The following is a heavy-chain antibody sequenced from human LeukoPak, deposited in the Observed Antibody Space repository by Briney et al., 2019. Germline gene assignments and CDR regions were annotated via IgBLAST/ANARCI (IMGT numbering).Heavy chain of an antibody. CDR1: GGSVTTYY. CDR2: IYSSGST. Sequence: TSETLSLTCTVSGGSVTTYYWTWIRQPPGKGLEWIGYIYSSGSTNYNPSLKSRVTISVDTSKNQVSLRLNSVTAADTAVYYCARASQPGYCSGGACYRAFDIWGQGTMVTVSP. J-gene: IGHJ3*02. CDR3: ARASQPGYCSGGACYRAFDI. D-gene: IGHD2-15*01. V-gene: IGHV4-4*08.